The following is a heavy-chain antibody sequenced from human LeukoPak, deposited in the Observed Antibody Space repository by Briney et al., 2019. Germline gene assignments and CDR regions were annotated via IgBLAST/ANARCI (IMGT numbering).Heavy chain of an antibody. V-gene: IGHV3-30*04. CDR1: GLVFNYYT. Sequence: PGGSLRLSCAASGLVFNYYTMHWVRQTPNRGLEWVAVISSDGTDKHYADSVKGRFTISRDNAKNSLYLQMNSLRAEDTAVYYCARLPITMIVVGEPAGAFDIWGQGTMVTVSS. J-gene: IGHJ3*02. CDR3: ARLPITMIVVGEPAGAFDI. D-gene: IGHD3-22*01. CDR2: ISSDGTDK.